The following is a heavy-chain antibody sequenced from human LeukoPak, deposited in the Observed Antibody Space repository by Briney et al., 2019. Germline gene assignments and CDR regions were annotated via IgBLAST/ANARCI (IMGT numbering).Heavy chain of an antibody. CDR2: IYYSGST. CDR1: GGSISSSSYY. Sequence: SETLSLTCTVSGGSISSSSYYWGWIRQPPGKGLEWIGSIYYSGSTYYNPSLKSRVTISVDTSKNQFPLKLSSVTAADTAVYYCARRPYSSSWYYYYYYMDVWGKGTTVTVSS. CDR3: ARRPYSSSWYYYYYYMDV. D-gene: IGHD6-13*01. J-gene: IGHJ6*03. V-gene: IGHV4-39*01.